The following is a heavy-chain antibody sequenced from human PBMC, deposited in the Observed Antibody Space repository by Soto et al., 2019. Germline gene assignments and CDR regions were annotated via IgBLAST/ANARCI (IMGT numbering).Heavy chain of an antibody. J-gene: IGHJ4*02. D-gene: IGHD4-17*01. CDR2: ISAYNGNT. Sequence: GASVKVSCKASGYTFTSYGISWVRQAPGQGLEWMGWISAYNGNTNYAQKLQGRVTMTTDTSTSTAYMELRSLRSDDTAVYYCARDLEGYGDYYFDYWGQGTLVTVSS. CDR1: GYTFTSYG. V-gene: IGHV1-18*01. CDR3: ARDLEGYGDYYFDY.